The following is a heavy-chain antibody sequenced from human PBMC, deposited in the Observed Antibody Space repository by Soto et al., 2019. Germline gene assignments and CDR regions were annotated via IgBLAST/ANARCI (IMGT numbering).Heavy chain of an antibody. CDR3: AKDHGSSGYFRPSGRPFWFDP. D-gene: IGHD3-22*01. V-gene: IGHV3-30*18. Sequence: ESGGGVVQPGRSLRLSCAASGFTFSSYGMHWVRQAPGKGLEWVAVISYDGSNKYYADSVKGRFTISRDNSKNTLYLQMNSLRAEDTAVYYCAKDHGSSGYFRPSGRPFWFDPWGQGTLVTVSS. CDR2: ISYDGSNK. J-gene: IGHJ5*02. CDR1: GFTFSSYG.